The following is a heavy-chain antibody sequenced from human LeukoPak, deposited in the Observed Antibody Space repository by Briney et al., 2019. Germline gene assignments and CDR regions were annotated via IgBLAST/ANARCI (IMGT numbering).Heavy chain of an antibody. V-gene: IGHV1-46*01. CDR1: GYTFTSYY. Sequence: ASVKVSCKASGYTFTSYYMHWVRQAPGQGLEWMGIINPSGGSTNYAQKLQGRVTMTTDTSTSTAYMELRSLRSDDTAVYYCARELYSSSSSFDYWGQGTLVTVSS. J-gene: IGHJ4*02. CDR2: INPSGGST. CDR3: ARELYSSSSSFDY. D-gene: IGHD6-6*01.